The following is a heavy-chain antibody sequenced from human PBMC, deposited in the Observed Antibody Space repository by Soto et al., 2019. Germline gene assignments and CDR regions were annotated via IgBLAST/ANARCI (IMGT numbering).Heavy chain of an antibody. V-gene: IGHV1-18*01. J-gene: IGHJ4*02. CDR2: ISDYNGNT. Sequence: ASVKVSCKASGYTFTSYGISWVRQAPGQGLEWMGWISDYNGNTNYAQKLQGRVTMTTDTSTSTAYMELRSLRSDDTAVYYCARDLYYYDSSGIFDYWGQGTLVTVSS. D-gene: IGHD3-22*01. CDR1: GYTFTSYG. CDR3: ARDLYYYDSSGIFDY.